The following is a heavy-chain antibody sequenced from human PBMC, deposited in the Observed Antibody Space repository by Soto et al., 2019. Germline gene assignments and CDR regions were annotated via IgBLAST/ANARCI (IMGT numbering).Heavy chain of an antibody. CDR1: RFAFSNCA. Sequence: PGGSLRRSCAASRFAFSNCAMSWVRQAPGKGLEWVSTIKTSGDTTFYADPVKGRFTTSRDDSKNTLYLQMNSLRAADTATYYCTKDVTGDIGADFWGQGTSVTVYS. CDR3: TKDVTGDIGADF. CDR2: IKTSGDTT. D-gene: IGHD2-21*02. V-gene: IGHV3-23*05. J-gene: IGHJ4*02.